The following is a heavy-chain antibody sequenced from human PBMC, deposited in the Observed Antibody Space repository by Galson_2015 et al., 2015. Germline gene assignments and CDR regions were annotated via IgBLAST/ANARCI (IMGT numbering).Heavy chain of an antibody. CDR3: ASRRLPYDFGWQTYYYGMDV. CDR2: ISSSSSYI. D-gene: IGHD3-3*01. Sequence: SLRLSCAASGFTFSSYSMNWVRQAPGKGLEWVSSISSSSSYIYYADSVKGRFTISRDNAKNSLYLQMNSLRAEDTAVYYCASRRLPYDFGWQTYYYGMDVWGQGTTVTVSS. J-gene: IGHJ6*02. V-gene: IGHV3-21*01. CDR1: GFTFSSYS.